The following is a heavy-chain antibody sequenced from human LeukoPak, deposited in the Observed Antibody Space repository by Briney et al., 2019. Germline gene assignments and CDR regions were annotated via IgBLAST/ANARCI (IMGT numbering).Heavy chain of an antibody. V-gene: IGHV1-2*02. CDR3: ARARKSSSSPLLIDY. D-gene: IGHD6-6*01. CDR1: GYTFTGFY. CDR2: INPNSGGT. Sequence: EASVKVSCKASGYTFTGFYMHWVRQAPGQGLEWMGWINPNSGGTNYAQKFQGRVTMTRDTSISTAYMELSRLRSDDTAVYYCARARKSSSSPLLIDYWGQGTLVTVSS. J-gene: IGHJ4*02.